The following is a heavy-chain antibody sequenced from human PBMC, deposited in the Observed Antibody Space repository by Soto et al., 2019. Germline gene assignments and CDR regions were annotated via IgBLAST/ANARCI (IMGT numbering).Heavy chain of an antibody. D-gene: IGHD6-13*01. Sequence: QVQLQESGPGLVEPSGTLSLTCAVSGASIITQNYNNWVRQSPGKGLEWIGEIHHSGNTNFSPSLKSRVTLSVDTSKNQVSLRLSSVTAADTAIYYCAHSPGWYFLDYWGQGALVTVS. CDR3: AHSPGWYFLDY. V-gene: IGHV4-4*02. J-gene: IGHJ4*02. CDR2: IHHSGNT. CDR1: GASIITQNY.